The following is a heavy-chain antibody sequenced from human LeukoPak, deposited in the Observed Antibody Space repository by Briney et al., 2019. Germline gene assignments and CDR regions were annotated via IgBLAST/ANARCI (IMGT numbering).Heavy chain of an antibody. CDR2: IYYSGST. J-gene: IGHJ4*02. V-gene: IGHV4-59*08. CDR1: GGSISNYY. CDR3: ARHPSDY. Sequence: SETLSLTCTVSGGSISNYYWSWIRQPPGKGLEWIGYIYYSGSTNYNPSLKSRVTISVDTSKNQFSLKLSSVTAADTAVYYCARHPSDYWGQGTLVTVSS.